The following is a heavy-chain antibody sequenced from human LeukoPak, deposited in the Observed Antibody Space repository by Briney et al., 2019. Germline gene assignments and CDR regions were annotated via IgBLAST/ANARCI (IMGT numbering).Heavy chain of an antibody. D-gene: IGHD3-22*01. Sequence: PGRSLRLSCAASGLTFSSYGTHWVRQAPGKGLEWGSAISGSGGSTYYADSVKGRFTISRDNSKNTLYLQMNSLRAEDTAVYYCAKGGTYYDSSGYSDYWGQGTLVTVSS. V-gene: IGHV3-23*01. CDR2: ISGSGGST. CDR3: AKGGTYYDSSGYSDY. J-gene: IGHJ4*02. CDR1: GLTFSSYG.